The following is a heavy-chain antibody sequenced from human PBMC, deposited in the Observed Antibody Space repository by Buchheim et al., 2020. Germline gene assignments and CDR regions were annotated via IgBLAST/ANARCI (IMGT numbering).Heavy chain of an antibody. CDR3: AKTAKYQLLDHFDY. J-gene: IGHJ4*02. Sequence: QVQLVESGGGVVQPGRSLRLSCAASGFTFSSYGMHWVRQAPGKGLEWVAVISYDGSNKYYADSVKGRFTISRDHSKNTLYLQMNSLRAEDTAVYYCAKTAKYQLLDHFDYWGQGTL. CDR2: ISYDGSNK. V-gene: IGHV3-30*18. CDR1: GFTFSSYG. D-gene: IGHD2-2*02.